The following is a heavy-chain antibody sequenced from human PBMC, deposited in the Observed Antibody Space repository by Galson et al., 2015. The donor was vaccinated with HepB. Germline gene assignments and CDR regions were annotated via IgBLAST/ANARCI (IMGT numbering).Heavy chain of an antibody. CDR1: GGTFSSYA. CDR2: IIPILGIA. V-gene: IGHV1-69*10. CDR3: ARGSDGNPSDY. Sequence: SVKVSCKASGGTFSSYAISWVRQAPGQGLEWMGGIIPILGIANYAQKFQGRVTITADKSTSTAYMELSSLRSEDTAVYYCARGSDGNPSDYWGQGTLVTVSS. J-gene: IGHJ4*02.